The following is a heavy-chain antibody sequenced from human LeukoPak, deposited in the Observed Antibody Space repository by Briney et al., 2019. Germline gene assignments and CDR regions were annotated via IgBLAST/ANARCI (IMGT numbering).Heavy chain of an antibody. J-gene: IGHJ4*02. V-gene: IGHV4-61*01. Sequence: SETLSLTCTVSGGSVSSGSYYWSWIRQPPGKGLEWIGYIYYSGSNNYNPSLKSRVTISVDTSKNQFSLKLSSVTAADTAVYYCARDAVTVNSYYFDYWGQGTLVTVSS. CDR3: ARDAVTVNSYYFDY. CDR2: IYYSGSN. CDR1: GGSVSSGSYY. D-gene: IGHD4-11*01.